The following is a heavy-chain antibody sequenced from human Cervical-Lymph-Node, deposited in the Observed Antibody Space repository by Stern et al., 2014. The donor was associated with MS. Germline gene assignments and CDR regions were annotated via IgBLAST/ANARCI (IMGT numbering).Heavy chain of an antibody. CDR3: ARMAYSNIYYAGLDI. J-gene: IGHJ3*02. Sequence: QVQLVQSGAEVKKPGASVKVSCTAAGYIFTAYYIHWLRQAPGQGLVWLGWIHPDRGGTNYAQKFQGRVTMTRDTSISTAYMELTSPTSDDTAVYYCARMAYSNIYYAGLDIWGQGTMVTVSS. CDR1: GYIFTAYY. D-gene: IGHD6-13*01. V-gene: IGHV1-2*02. CDR2: IHPDRGGT.